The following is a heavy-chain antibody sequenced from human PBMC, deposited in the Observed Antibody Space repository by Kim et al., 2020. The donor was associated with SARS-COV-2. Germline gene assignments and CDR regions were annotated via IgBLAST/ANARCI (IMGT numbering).Heavy chain of an antibody. CDR2: IRSKAYGGTT. V-gene: IGHV3-49*03. Sequence: GGSLRLSCTASGFTFGDYAMSWFRQAPGKGLEWVGFIRSKAYGGTTEYAASVKGRFTISRDDSKSIAYLQMNSLKTEDTAVYYCTRFYYYDSSGPSQAFDIWGKGTMVTVSS. CDR1: GFTFGDYA. D-gene: IGHD3-22*01. CDR3: TRFYYYDSSGPSQAFDI. J-gene: IGHJ3*02.